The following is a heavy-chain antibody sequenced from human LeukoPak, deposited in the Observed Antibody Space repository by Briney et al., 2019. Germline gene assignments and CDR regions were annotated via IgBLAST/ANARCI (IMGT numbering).Heavy chain of an antibody. V-gene: IGHV4-59*01. D-gene: IGHD2-21*01. CDR1: GGSISSYY. CDR3: ARSLVGVIGSTRFDP. CDR2: IYYSGST. J-gene: IGHJ5*02. Sequence: SETLSLTCTVSGGSISSYYWRWIRQPPGKGLEWIGYIYYSGSTTYNPSPKSRVTISVDTSKNQYSLKLSSVTAADTAVYYCARSLVGVIGSTRFDPWGQGTLVTVSS.